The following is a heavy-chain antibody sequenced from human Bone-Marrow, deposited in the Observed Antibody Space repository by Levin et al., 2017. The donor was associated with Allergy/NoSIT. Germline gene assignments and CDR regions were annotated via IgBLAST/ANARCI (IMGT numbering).Heavy chain of an antibody. D-gene: IGHD5-12*01. Sequence: GESLKISCTASGFMFGDYAIAWVRQAPGKGLEWVGFIRSKAYGGTTEYAASVRGRVTISRADSSSIAYLQLDSLRTEDTGLYYCTRGAAGYSDYEIYWGQGSLVTVSS. CDR2: IRSKAYGGTT. J-gene: IGHJ4*02. CDR3: TRGAAGYSDYEIY. CDR1: GFMFGDYA. V-gene: IGHV3-49*04.